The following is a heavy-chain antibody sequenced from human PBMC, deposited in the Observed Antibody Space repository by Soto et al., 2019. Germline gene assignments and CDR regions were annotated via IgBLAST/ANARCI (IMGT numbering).Heavy chain of an antibody. CDR1: VYTFTSYA. CDR3: ARDLGGWPDY. CDR2: INAGNGNT. Sequence: ASVKVSCKASVYTFTSYAMHWVRQAPGQRLEWMGWINAGNGNTKYSKKFQGRVTITRDTSASTAYMELSSLRSEDTAVYCCARDLGGWPDYWGQGNLGTVS. J-gene: IGHJ4*02. V-gene: IGHV1-3*01. D-gene: IGHD2-15*01.